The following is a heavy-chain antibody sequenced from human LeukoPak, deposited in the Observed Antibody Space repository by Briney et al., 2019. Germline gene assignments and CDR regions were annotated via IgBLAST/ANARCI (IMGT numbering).Heavy chain of an antibody. CDR3: AYTKSGYSYGYIDY. CDR1: GYSISSGYY. V-gene: IGHV4-38-2*02. Sequence: SETLSLTCTVSGYSISSGYYWGWIRQPPGKGLEWIGSIYHSGSTYYNPSLKSRVTISVDTSENQFSLKLSSVTAADTAVYYCAYTKSGYSYGYIDYWGQGTLVTVSS. J-gene: IGHJ4*02. CDR2: IYHSGST. D-gene: IGHD5-18*01.